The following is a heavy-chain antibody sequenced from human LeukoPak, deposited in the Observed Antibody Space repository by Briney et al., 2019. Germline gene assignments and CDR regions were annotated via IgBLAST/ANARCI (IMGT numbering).Heavy chain of an antibody. CDR3: ARVIVRVRGVIQSHYFDY. J-gene: IGHJ4*02. Sequence: SGTLSLTCAVSGGSISSSNWWSWVRQPPGKGLEWIGEIYHSGSTNYNPYPKSRVTISVDKSKNQFSLKLSSVTGAETAVYYCARVIVRVRGVIQSHYFDYWGQGTLVTVSS. V-gene: IGHV4-4*02. CDR1: GGSISSSNW. D-gene: IGHD3-10*01. CDR2: IYHSGST.